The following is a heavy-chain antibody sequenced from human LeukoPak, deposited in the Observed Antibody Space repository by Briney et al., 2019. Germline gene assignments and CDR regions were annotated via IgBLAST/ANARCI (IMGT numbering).Heavy chain of an antibody. J-gene: IGHJ6*03. D-gene: IGHD2-2*01. Sequence: KGRFTISRDNAKNSVYLQMNSLRAEDTAVYYCATNPDIVVAPEGYMDVWGKGTTVTVSS. V-gene: IGHV3-11*03. CDR3: ATNPDIVVAPEGYMDV.